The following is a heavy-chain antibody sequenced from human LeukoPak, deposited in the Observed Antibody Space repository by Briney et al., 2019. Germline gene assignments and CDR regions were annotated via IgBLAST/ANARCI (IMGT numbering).Heavy chain of an antibody. D-gene: IGHD3-3*01. CDR1: GFTFSSYG. Sequence: GGSLRLSCAASGFTFSSYGMNWVRQAPGKGLEWVSSISSSSSCIYYADSVKGRFTISRDNAKNSLYLQMNSLRAEDTAVYYCARDSGVNWFNPWGQGTLVTVSS. CDR3: ARDSGVNWFNP. CDR2: ISSSSSCI. V-gene: IGHV3-21*01. J-gene: IGHJ5*02.